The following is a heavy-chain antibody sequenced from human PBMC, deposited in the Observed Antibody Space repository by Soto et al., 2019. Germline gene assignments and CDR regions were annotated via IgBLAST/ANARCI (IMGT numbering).Heavy chain of an antibody. CDR1: GGCISSGGYY. D-gene: IGHD3-22*01. CDR2: IYYSGST. CDR3: ARGMYYYDSSGYYPTYYFDY. Sequence: PSETLSLTCTVSGGCISSGGYYWSWIRQHPGKGLEWIGYIYYSGSTYYNPSLKSRVTISVDTSKNQFSLKLSSVTAADTAVYYCARGMYYYDSSGYYPTYYFDYWGQGTLVTVSS. V-gene: IGHV4-31*03. J-gene: IGHJ4*02.